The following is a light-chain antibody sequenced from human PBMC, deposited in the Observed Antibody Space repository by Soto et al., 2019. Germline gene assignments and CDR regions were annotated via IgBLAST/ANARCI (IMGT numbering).Light chain of an antibody. CDR1: QDVMYD. CDR2: GAS. CDR3: QQYRSWPRT. V-gene: IGKV3-15*01. J-gene: IGKJ1*01. Sequence: EIVLTQSPGTLSLSPGERATLSCRASQDVMYDLAWYQQKPGQAPRLLVYGASTRATDAPPRFRGSGSGREFSLTISSLQSEDFATYYCQQYRSWPRTFGQGSRVEIK.